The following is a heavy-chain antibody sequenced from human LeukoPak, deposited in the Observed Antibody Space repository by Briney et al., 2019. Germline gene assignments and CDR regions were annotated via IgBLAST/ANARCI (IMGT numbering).Heavy chain of an antibody. J-gene: IGHJ4*02. D-gene: IGHD3-3*01. Sequence: SETLSLTCAVYGGSFSGYYWSWIRQPPGEGLEWIGEINHSGSTNYNLSLKSRVTISVDTSKNQFSLKLSSVTAADTAVYYCARGANYDFWSGYDKRYFDYWGQGTLVTVSS. CDR3: ARGANYDFWSGYDKRYFDY. CDR1: GGSFSGYY. CDR2: INHSGST. V-gene: IGHV4-34*01.